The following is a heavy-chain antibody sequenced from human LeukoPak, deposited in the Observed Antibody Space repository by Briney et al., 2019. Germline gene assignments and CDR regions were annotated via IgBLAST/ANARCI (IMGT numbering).Heavy chain of an antibody. V-gene: IGHV3-23*01. CDR3: ARYSSGSYSWFDP. CDR2: ISGSGGST. J-gene: IGHJ5*02. CDR1: GFTFSGYS. D-gene: IGHD3-10*01. Sequence: PGGSLRLSCAASGFTFSGYSMNWVRQAPGKGLEWVSLISGSGGSTYYADSVKGRFTISRDNSKNTLYLQMNSLRAEDTAVYYCARYSSGSYSWFDPWGQGTLVTVSS.